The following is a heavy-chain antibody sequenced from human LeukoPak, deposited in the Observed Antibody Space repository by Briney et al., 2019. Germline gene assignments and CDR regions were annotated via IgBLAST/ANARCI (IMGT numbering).Heavy chain of an antibody. CDR2: ISGGSSSI. J-gene: IGHJ6*02. Sequence: GGSLRLSCAASGFTFSTYHMNWVRQAPGKGLEWVSVISGGSSSIYYTDSVKGRFTISRDNAKNSLYLQMNSLRAEDTAVYYCARHEYSAGMNYGMDVWGQGATVTVPS. CDR3: ARHEYSAGMNYGMDV. V-gene: IGHV3-21*01. D-gene: IGHD4-11*01. CDR1: GFTFSTYH.